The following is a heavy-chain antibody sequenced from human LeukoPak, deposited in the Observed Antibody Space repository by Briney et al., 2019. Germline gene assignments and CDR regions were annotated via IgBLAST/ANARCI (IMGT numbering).Heavy chain of an antibody. CDR1: EFRFTNYW. J-gene: IGHJ4*02. Sequence: GESLKISCRGSEFRFTNYWINWVRQMPGRGLEWMGRIDPSDSFTNYSPSFQGHVTISADKSTNTPHLQWKNLEASDTAIYFCTRQQWLVSPFDYWGQGTLVIVSS. CDR3: TRQQWLVSPFDY. CDR2: IDPSDSFT. D-gene: IGHD6-19*01. V-gene: IGHV5-10-1*01.